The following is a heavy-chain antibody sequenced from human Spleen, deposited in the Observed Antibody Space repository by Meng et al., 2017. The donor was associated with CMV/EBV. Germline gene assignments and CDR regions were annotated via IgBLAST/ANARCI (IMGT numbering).Heavy chain of an antibody. Sequence: GESLKISCAASGFRFNTYAMSWVRQAPGKGLEWVSLISGTGGNTYYADSVKGRFTISRDSSKNTLFLQMNSLRAEDTARYYCAKDDAYGPHVNWGQGTLVTVSS. V-gene: IGHV3-23*01. D-gene: IGHD2-21*01. CDR3: AKDDAYGPHVN. CDR2: ISGTGGNT. J-gene: IGHJ4*02. CDR1: GFRFNTYA.